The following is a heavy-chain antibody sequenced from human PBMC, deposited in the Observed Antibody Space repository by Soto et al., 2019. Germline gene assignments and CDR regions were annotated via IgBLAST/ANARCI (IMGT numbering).Heavy chain of an antibody. Sequence: SETLSLTCAVYGGFVSSGSYYWSWIRQPPGKGLEWIGEMSHSGGTHFNPSLKSRVTISVDTSKNQFSLKMSSVTAADTALYYCARVERGTATTVLDAFDIWGPGTMVPVSS. CDR2: MSHSGGT. J-gene: IGHJ3*02. CDR1: GGFVSSGSYY. V-gene: IGHV4-61*01. CDR3: ARVERGTATTVLDAFDI. D-gene: IGHD1-1*01.